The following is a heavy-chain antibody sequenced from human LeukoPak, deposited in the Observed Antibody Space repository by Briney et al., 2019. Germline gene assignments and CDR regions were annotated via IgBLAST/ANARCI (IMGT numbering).Heavy chain of an antibody. D-gene: IGHD3-10*02. V-gene: IGHV3-74*01. CDR2: INSDGSST. Sequence: PGGSLRLPCAASGFTFRSYWVHWVRQAPGKGLVWVSRINSDGSSTNYADSVKGRFTISRDNAKNSLYLQMNSLRAEDTAVYYCAELGITMIGGVWGKGTTVTISS. CDR3: AELGITMIGGV. J-gene: IGHJ6*04. CDR1: GFTFRSYW.